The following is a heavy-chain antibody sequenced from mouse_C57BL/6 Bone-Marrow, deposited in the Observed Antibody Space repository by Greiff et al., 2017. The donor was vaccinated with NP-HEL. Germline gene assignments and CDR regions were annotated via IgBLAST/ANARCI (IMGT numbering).Heavy chain of an antibody. CDR3: ALIYDGYLYTLDY. V-gene: IGHV8-12*01. J-gene: IGHJ4*01. CDR2: IYWDDDK. CDR1: GFSLSTSGMG. D-gene: IGHD2-3*01. Sequence: QVTLKVSGPGILQSSQTLSLTCSFSGFSLSTSGMGVSWIRQPSGKGLEWLAHIYWDDDKRYNPSLKSRPTISKDTSRNQVFLKITSVDTAETATYYCALIYDGYLYTLDYWGQGTSVTASP.